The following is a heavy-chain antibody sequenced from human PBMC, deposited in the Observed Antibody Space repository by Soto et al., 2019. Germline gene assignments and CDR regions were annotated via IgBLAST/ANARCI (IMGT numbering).Heavy chain of an antibody. CDR3: ARRGMTTVTYFDY. V-gene: IGHV3-74*01. D-gene: IGHD4-17*01. J-gene: IGHJ4*02. CDR1: GFTFSNSW. Sequence: GSLRLSCAASGFTFSNSWVDWISKTPGKGLVWVSHINTDGTSTSYADSVKGRFTMSRDNAKNTLYLQMNSLRAEDTAVYYCARRGMTTVTYFDYWGQGALVTVSS. CDR2: INTDGTST.